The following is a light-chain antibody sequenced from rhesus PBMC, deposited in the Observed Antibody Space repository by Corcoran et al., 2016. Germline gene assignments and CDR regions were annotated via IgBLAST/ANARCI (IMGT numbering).Light chain of an antibody. CDR3: LQYNSNPLT. Sequence: DIQMTQSPSSLSASVGDRVTITCRASQGISTYLNWYQQKPGKTPKRLNFAASSLESGVPSRFSGRGSWTDFTFTISSLQPEDFATYYCLQYNSNPLTFGGGTKVEIK. V-gene: IGKV1-43*01. CDR1: QGISTY. CDR2: AAS. J-gene: IGKJ4*01.